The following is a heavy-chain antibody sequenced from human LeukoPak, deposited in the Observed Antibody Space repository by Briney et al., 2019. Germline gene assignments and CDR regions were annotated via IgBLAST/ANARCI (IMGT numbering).Heavy chain of an antibody. J-gene: IGHJ6*03. V-gene: IGHV3-15*01. Sequence: GRSLRLSCAASGFTFSNAWMSWVRQAPGKGLEWVGRIKSKTDGGTTDYAAPVKGRFTISRDDSKNTLYLQMNSLKTEDTAVYYCTTAKDKSGYYYYYMDVWGKGTTVTVSS. D-gene: IGHD2-15*01. CDR3: TTAKDKSGYYYYYMDV. CDR1: GFTFSNAW. CDR2: IKSKTDGGTT.